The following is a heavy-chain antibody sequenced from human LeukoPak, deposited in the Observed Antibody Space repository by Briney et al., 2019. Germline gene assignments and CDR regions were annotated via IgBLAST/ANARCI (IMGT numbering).Heavy chain of an antibody. J-gene: IGHJ4*02. D-gene: IGHD4-17*01. V-gene: IGHV3-33*08. CDR3: ARGTITTVTDS. Sequence: GGSLRLSCAASGFTFSSYSMNWVRQAPGKGLDWVAVIVNDGSQTSYADSVKGRFTISRDNSKNTLYLQMNSLRVEDTAVYYCARGTITTVTDSWGPGTLVTVSS. CDR1: GFTFSSYS. CDR2: IVNDGSQT.